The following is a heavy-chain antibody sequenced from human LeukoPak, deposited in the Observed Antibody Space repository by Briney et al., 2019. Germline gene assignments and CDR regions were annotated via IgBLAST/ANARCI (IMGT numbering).Heavy chain of an antibody. V-gene: IGHV3-48*02. CDR1: GFTFSSYS. CDR3: ARGARDFDY. J-gene: IGHJ4*02. CDR2: ISGSSTTI. Sequence: PGGSLRLSCAASGFTFSSYSMNWVRQAPGKGLEWISYISGSSTTIYYADSVKGRFTISRDNAKNSLYLEMNSLRDEDTAVYYCARGARDFDYWGQGTLVTVSS.